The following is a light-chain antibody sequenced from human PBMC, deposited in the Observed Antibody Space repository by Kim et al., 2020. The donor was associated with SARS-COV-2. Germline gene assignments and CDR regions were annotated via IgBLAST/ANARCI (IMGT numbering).Light chain of an antibody. CDR1: QAINNY. V-gene: IGKV1-9*01. CDR3: QQLNTYPFA. CDR2: GAS. Sequence: DIQMTQSPSSLSASVGDRVTITCRASQAINNYLAWYQQEPGKAPKLLIHGASTLQSGVPSRFSGSGFGTDFTLTISSLQPEDFATYYCQQLNTYPFAFGPGTKVDIK. J-gene: IGKJ3*01.